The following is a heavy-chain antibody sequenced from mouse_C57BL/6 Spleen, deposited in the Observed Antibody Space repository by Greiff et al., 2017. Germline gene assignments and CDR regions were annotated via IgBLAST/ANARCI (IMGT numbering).Heavy chain of an antibody. CDR2: IDPETGGT. V-gene: IGHV1-15*01. CDR3: ARKGCYYVPFAY. J-gene: IGHJ3*01. Sequence: QVQLQQSGAELVRPGASVTLSCKASGYTFTDYEMHWVKQTPVHGLEWIGAIDPETGGTAYNQKFKGKAILTADKSSSTAYMEIRSLTSEDSAVYYCARKGCYYVPFAYWGQGTLVTVSA. CDR1: GYTFTDYE. D-gene: IGHD1-1*01.